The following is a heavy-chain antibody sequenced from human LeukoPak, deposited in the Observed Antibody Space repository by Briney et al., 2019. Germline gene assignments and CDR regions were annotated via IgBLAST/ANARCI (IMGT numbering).Heavy chain of an antibody. D-gene: IGHD2-15*01. CDR1: GGSFSIYY. J-gene: IGHJ4*02. CDR2: IDHGGNT. Sequence: SETLSLTCAVYGGSFSIYYWTWVRQPPGKGLEWIGDIDHGGNTNYNPSLKSRSTISVDTSKNQFSLKLTSATAADTAIYYCARGRVCSGGSCFEDNVYLDDWGQGTLVTVFS. CDR3: ARGRVCSGGSCFEDNVYLDD. V-gene: IGHV4-34*01.